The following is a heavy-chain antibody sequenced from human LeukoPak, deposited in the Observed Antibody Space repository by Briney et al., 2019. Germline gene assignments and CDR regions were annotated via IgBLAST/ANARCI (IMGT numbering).Heavy chain of an antibody. Sequence: GESLKISCKGSGYSFTSYWISCVRQMPGKGLEWMGRIDPSDSYTNYSPSFQGHVTISADKSISTAYLQWSSLKASDTAMYYCARLVVGTAMVPAFDYWGQGTLVTVSS. J-gene: IGHJ4*02. CDR3: ARLVVGTAMVPAFDY. CDR1: GYSFTSYW. D-gene: IGHD5-18*01. CDR2: IDPSDSYT. V-gene: IGHV5-10-1*01.